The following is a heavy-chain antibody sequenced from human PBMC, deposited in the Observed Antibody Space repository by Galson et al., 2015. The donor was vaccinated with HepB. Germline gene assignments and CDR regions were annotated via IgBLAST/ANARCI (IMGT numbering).Heavy chain of an antibody. CDR3: AGWYYYDSRGHEAFDF. J-gene: IGHJ3*01. Sequence: SVKVSCKASGGTFSSYAISWVRQAPGQGLEWMGGIIPIFGTANYAQKFQGRVTITADESTSTAYMELSSLRSEDTAVYYCAGWYYYDSRGHEAFDFWGEGTMVTVSS. V-gene: IGHV1-69*13. CDR2: IIPIFGTA. CDR1: GGTFSSYA. D-gene: IGHD3-22*01.